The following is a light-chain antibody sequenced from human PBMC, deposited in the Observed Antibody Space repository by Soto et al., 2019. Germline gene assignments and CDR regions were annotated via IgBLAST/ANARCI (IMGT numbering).Light chain of an antibody. Sequence: EIVLTQSPGTLSLSPGERATLSCRASQSISRNYLGWYQQNVGQAPRPPIYGASNRATGIPARFSGSGSGTDFTLTISSLEPEDFAVYYCQQRSNWPLTFGGGTKVDIK. V-gene: IGKV3D-20*02. CDR1: QSISRNY. J-gene: IGKJ4*01. CDR3: QQRSNWPLT. CDR2: GAS.